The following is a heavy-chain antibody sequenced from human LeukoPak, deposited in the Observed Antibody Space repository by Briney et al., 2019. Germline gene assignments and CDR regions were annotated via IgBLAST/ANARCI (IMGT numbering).Heavy chain of an antibody. D-gene: IGHD3-22*01. J-gene: IGHJ3*02. CDR1: GGSITDYY. CDR2: DYYSGSS. CDR3: ARDLKLDGSSGYYAFDI. Sequence: SETLSLTSTVSGGSITDYYWGWIRQPPGKGLEWIGYDYYSGSSNYNPSLKSRVTISVDTSKNQFSLKMSSVTAADTAVYYCARDLKLDGSSGYYAFDIWGQGTMVTVSS. V-gene: IGHV4-59*01.